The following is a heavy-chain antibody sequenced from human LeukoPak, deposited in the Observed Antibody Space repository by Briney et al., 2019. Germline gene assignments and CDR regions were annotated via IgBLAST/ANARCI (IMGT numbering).Heavy chain of an antibody. CDR2: IYSGGST. V-gene: IGHV3-53*01. J-gene: IGHJ4*02. CDR3: ARSQGYQLPFDY. D-gene: IGHD2-2*01. Sequence: PGGSLILSCAASGFTVSSNYMSWVRQAPGEGLEWVSVIYSGGSTYYADSVKGRFTISRDNSKNTLYLQMNSLRAEDTAVYYCARSQGYQLPFDYWGQGTLVTVSS. CDR1: GFTVSSNY.